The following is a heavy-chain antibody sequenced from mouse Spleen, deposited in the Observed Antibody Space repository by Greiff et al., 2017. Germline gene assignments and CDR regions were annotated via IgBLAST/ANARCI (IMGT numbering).Heavy chain of an antibody. CDR2: IWAGGST. Sequence: VKLQESGPGLVAPSQSLSITCTVSGFSLTSYGVHWVRQPPGKGLEWLGVIWAGGSTNYNSALMSRLSISKDNSKSQVFLKMNSLQTDDTAMYYCAREGLLRPYAMDYWGQGTSVTVSS. CDR3: AREGLLRPYAMDY. J-gene: IGHJ4*01. D-gene: IGHD1-2*01. CDR1: GFSLTSYG. V-gene: IGHV2-9*02.